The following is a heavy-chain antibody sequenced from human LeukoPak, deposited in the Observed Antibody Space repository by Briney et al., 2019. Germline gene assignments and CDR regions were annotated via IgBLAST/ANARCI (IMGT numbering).Heavy chain of an antibody. V-gene: IGHV3-7*01. CDR1: RLPLSSYG. CDR2: IKPDGSEK. CDR3: LSGAGY. Sequence: PGGSLRLSCGAFRLPLSSYGVNGVRRAPGKGLEWVASIKPDGSEKYYVESVRGRFTISRDNTRNTFYLQMNSLRVDDRGIYYCLSGAGYWGQGAQVSVSS. J-gene: IGHJ4*01. D-gene: IGHD2/OR15-2a*01.